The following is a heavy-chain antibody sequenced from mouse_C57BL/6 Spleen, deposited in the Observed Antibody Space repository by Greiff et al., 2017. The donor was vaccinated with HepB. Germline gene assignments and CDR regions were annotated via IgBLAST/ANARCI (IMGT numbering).Heavy chain of an antibody. CDR3: ARRATAYAMDY. Sequence: DVKLQESGPELVKPGASVKIPCKASGYTFTDYNMDWVKQSHGKSLEWIGDINPNNGGTIYNQKFKGKATLTVDKSSSTAYMELRSLTSEDTAVYYCARRATAYAMDYWGQGTSVTVSS. J-gene: IGHJ4*01. CDR1: GYTFTDYN. CDR2: INPNNGGT. D-gene: IGHD1-2*01. V-gene: IGHV1-18*01.